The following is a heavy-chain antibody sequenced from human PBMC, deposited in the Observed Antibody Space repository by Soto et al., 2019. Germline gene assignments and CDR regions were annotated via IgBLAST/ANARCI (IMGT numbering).Heavy chain of an antibody. Sequence: EVQLVESGGGLVKPGGSLRLSCAASGFTFSSYSMNCVRQAPGKGLEWVSSISSSSSYIYYADSVKGRFTISRDNAKNSLYLQMNSLRAEAMAVYYCARKYSGYDLAYFDYWGQGTLVTVSS. V-gene: IGHV3-21*01. D-gene: IGHD5-12*01. J-gene: IGHJ4*02. CDR2: ISSSSSYI. CDR1: GFTFSSYS. CDR3: ARKYSGYDLAYFDY.